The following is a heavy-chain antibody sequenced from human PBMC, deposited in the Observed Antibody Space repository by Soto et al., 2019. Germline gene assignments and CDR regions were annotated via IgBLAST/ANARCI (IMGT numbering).Heavy chain of an antibody. CDR2: ISYDGSNK. CDR3: AREGRGYDYALYYYYGMDV. CDR1: GFTFSSYA. D-gene: IGHD5-12*01. V-gene: IGHV3-30-3*01. J-gene: IGHJ6*02. Sequence: AGGSLRLSSAASGFTFSSYAMHWVRQAPGKVLEWVAVISYDGSNKYYAASGKGRFTISRDNSKKTRYLQMNSLRAEDTAVYYCAREGRGYDYALYYYYGMDVWGQATTVTVSS.